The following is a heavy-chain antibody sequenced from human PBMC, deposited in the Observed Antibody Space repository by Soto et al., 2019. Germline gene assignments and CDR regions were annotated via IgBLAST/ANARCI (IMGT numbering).Heavy chain of an antibody. D-gene: IGHD3-10*01. CDR3: ASALLWFGESYLDY. CDR2: ISGSGGST. J-gene: IGHJ4*02. CDR1: GFTFRSYA. V-gene: IGHV3-23*01. Sequence: VGSLRLSRAASGFTFRSYAMSWVRQPPGKGLEWVSAISGSGGSTYYADSVKGRFTISRDNSKNTLYLQMNSLRAEDTAVYYCASALLWFGESYLDYWGQGTLVTVSS.